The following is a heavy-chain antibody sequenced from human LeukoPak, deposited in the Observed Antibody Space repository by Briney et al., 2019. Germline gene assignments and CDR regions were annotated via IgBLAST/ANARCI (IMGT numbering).Heavy chain of an antibody. CDR3: ARVDDFWSGYYDY. V-gene: IGHV4-59*01. D-gene: IGHD3-3*01. CDR1: GGSISSYY. J-gene: IGHJ4*02. Sequence: SEALSLTCTVSGGSISSYYWTWIRQSPGKGLEWIGYVYYSGTTNYNPSLRSRVTISVDTSKNQFSLTLTSVTSADTAVYYCARVDDFWSGYYDYWGQGTLVTVSS. CDR2: VYYSGTT.